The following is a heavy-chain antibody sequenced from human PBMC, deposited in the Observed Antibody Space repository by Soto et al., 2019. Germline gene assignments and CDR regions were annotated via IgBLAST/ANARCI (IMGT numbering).Heavy chain of an antibody. J-gene: IGHJ4*02. CDR2: ISSSSGTI. D-gene: IGHD6-13*01. Sequence: PGGSLRLSCAASGLTFSDYYMTWIRQAPGSGPEWVSYISSSSGTISYANSVKGRFTISRDNAQNSLYLQMTSLRAEDTAVYYCARGTYRSKTDFDYWGQGTLVTVSS. V-gene: IGHV3-11*01. CDR3: ARGTYRSKTDFDY. CDR1: GLTFSDYY.